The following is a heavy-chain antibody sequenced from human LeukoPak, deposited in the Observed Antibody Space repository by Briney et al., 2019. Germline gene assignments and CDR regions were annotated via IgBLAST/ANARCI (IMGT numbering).Heavy chain of an antibody. V-gene: IGHV1-8*01. CDR3: ARGPIPPGYSSSWPPGYYYYGMDV. CDR2: MNPNSGNT. Sequence: ASVKVSCKASGYTFTSYDINWVRQATGQGLEWMGWMNPNSGNTGYAQKFQGRVTMTRNTSISTAYMELSSLRSEDTAVYYCARGPIPPGYSSSWPPGYYYYGMDVWGQGTTVTVSS. J-gene: IGHJ6*02. D-gene: IGHD6-13*01. CDR1: GYTFTSYD.